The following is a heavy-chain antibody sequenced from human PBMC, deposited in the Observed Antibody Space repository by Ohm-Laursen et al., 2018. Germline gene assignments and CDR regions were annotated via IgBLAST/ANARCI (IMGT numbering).Heavy chain of an antibody. J-gene: IGHJ3*01. CDR2: IYYSGST. V-gene: IGHV4-39*01. Sequence: SDTLSLTCSASGGSISSSSYCWGWIRQPPGKGLEWIGNIYYSGSTYYNPSLRSRVSISIHTSQNQFSLKLSSVTATDTAVYYCARAFWNGYNDAFDVWGQGTMVTVSS. CDR1: GGSISSSSYC. CDR3: ARAFWNGYNDAFDV. D-gene: IGHD3-3*01.